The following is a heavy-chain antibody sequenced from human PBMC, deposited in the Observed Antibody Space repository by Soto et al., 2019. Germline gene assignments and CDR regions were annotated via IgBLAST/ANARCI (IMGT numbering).Heavy chain of an antibody. CDR3: ANASEYSSSPPPGDS. CDR1: GFTFSSYG. J-gene: IGHJ4*02. CDR2: ISYDGSIK. V-gene: IGHV3-30*18. D-gene: IGHD6-6*01. Sequence: GGSLRLSCVASGFTFSSYGMHWVRQAPGKGPEWVAVISYDGSIKYYGDSVKGRFTISRDKSKNTLYLQLSSLRPEDTAVYYCANASEYSSSPPPGDSWGQGTLVTVSS.